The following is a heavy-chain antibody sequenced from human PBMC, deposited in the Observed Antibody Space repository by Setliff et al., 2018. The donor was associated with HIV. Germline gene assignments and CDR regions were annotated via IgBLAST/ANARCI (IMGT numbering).Heavy chain of an antibody. J-gene: IGHJ4*02. CDR1: AGSISAYY. CDR2: INQSENT. CDR3: AGRSGWSLDY. Sequence: SETLSLTCSVSAGSISAYYWSWVRQPPGMGLEWIGEINQSENTNYNPSLKSRVTISVDTSKNQFSLKLSSVTAADTAVYYCAGRSGWSLDYWGQGTLVTVSS. D-gene: IGHD6-19*01. V-gene: IGHV4-34*01.